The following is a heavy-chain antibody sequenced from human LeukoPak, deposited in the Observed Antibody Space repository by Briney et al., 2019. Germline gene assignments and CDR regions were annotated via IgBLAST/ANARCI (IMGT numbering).Heavy chain of an antibody. CDR1: GFTLSSYA. D-gene: IGHD3-10*01. CDR2: ISDSGNT. CDR3: ARALGRLLWFGEREPYYFDY. V-gene: IGHV3-23*01. J-gene: IGHJ4*02. Sequence: GGSLRLSCAASGFTLSSYAMSWVRQAPGKGLEWVSAISDSGNTYHADSVKGRFTISRDNSKNTLYLRMNSLRAEDTAVYYCARALGRLLWFGEREPYYFDYWGQGTLVTVSS.